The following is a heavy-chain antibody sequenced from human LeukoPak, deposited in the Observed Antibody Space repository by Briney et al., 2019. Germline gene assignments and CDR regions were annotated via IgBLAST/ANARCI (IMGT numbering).Heavy chain of an antibody. CDR1: GFIFSTYW. CDR2: INSGGSST. J-gene: IGHJ6*03. V-gene: IGHV3-74*01. Sequence: PGGSLGLSCEASGFIFSTYWMHWVRQVPGKGLEWVSRINSGGSSTNYADSVKGRFTISRDNAKNTLFLQMNSLRAEDTAVYYCARGPLTTWDYYYYYMDVWGKGTTVTVSS. D-gene: IGHD4-17*01. CDR3: ARGPLTTWDYYYYYMDV.